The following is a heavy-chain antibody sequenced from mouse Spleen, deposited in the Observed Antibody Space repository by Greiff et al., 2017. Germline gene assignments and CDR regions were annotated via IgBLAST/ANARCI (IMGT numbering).Heavy chain of an antibody. CDR2: IDPETGGT. CDR3: TRSGYYGPEGFAY. CDR1: GYTFTDYE. J-gene: IGHJ3*01. D-gene: IGHD1-1*01. V-gene: IGHV1-15*01. Sequence: VQLQQSGAELVRPGASVTLSCKASGYTFTDYEMHWVKQTPVHGLEWIGAIDPETGGTAYNQKFKGKAILTADKSSSTAYMELRSLTSEDSAVYYCTRSGYYGPEGFAYWGQGTLVTVSA.